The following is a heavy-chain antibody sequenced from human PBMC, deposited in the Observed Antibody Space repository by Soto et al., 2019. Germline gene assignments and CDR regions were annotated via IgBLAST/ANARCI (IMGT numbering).Heavy chain of an antibody. V-gene: IGHV3-30*01. Sequence: QAQLVESGGGVVQPGRSLRLSCAASGFAXXXXXXXXXXXXXXXXXXWSALISYDGSLQHYAESVKGRFTISRDNSKXXXXXXXXXXXXXXXXXXYXVXXXXXXXXXVPYSWGQGTMVSVSS. CDR3: VXXXXXXXXXVPYS. CDR2: ISYDGSLQ. CDR1: GFAXXXXX. J-gene: IGHJ4*02.